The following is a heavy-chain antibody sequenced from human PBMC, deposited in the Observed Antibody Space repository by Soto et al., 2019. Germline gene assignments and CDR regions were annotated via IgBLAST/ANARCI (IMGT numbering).Heavy chain of an antibody. CDR3: AGGLGSSPPLGP. CDR1: GGSISSGGYS. J-gene: IGHJ5*02. CDR2: IYHSGST. D-gene: IGHD6-6*01. Sequence: SESLSLTCAFSGGSISSGGYSWGWIRQPPGKGLEWIGYIYHSGSTYYNPSLKSRVTISVDRSKNQFSLKLSSVTAADTAVYYCAGGLGSSPPLGPWGQGTLVTVSS. V-gene: IGHV4-30-2*01.